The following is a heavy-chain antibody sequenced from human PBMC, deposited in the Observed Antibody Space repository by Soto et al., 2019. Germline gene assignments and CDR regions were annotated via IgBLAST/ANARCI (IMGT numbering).Heavy chain of an antibody. J-gene: IGHJ6*02. D-gene: IGHD1-26*01. CDR2: ISGSGGST. Sequence: PGGSLRLSCAASGFTLSSYAMSWVCQAPGKGLEWVSAISGSGGSTYYADSVKGRFTISRDNSKNTLYLQMNSLRAEDTAVYYCAKKEPYCYYGMDVWGQGTTVTVSS. CDR1: GFTLSSYA. CDR3: AKKEPYCYYGMDV. V-gene: IGHV3-23*01.